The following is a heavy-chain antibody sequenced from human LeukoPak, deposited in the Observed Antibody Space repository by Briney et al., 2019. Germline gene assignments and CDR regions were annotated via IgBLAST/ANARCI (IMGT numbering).Heavy chain of an antibody. V-gene: IGHV4-39*01. CDR3: ARHRGGSSNIDY. CDR1: GGSISDSTYY. CDR2: IYFNGNA. Sequence: PSETLSLTCTVSGGSISDSTYYWGWTRQPPGKGLEWTGNIYFNGNAYFNPSLKSRVTMSVDTSKNEFSLKVNSVIAADTAVYFCARHRGGSSNIDYWGQGILVTVSS. J-gene: IGHJ4*02. D-gene: IGHD3-10*01.